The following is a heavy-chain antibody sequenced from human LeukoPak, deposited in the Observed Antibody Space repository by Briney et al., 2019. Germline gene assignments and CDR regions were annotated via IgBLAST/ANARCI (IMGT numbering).Heavy chain of an antibody. Sequence: SQTLSLTCTVSGGSISSGGYYWRWIRQHPGRGLEWNGYIYYSGSTYYNPSLKSRVTISVDTSKNQFSLKLSSVTAADTAVYYCARAYCSSTSCYFPHWFDPWGQGTLVTVSS. J-gene: IGHJ5*02. V-gene: IGHV4-31*03. D-gene: IGHD2-2*01. CDR1: GGSISSGGYY. CDR2: IYYSGST. CDR3: ARAYCSSTSCYFPHWFDP.